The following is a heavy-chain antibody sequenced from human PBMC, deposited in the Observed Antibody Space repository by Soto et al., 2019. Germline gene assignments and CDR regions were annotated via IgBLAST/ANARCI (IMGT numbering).Heavy chain of an antibody. D-gene: IGHD3-22*01. Sequence: TGGSLRLSCAASGFTFSNAWINWVRQAQGKGLEWVGRVKSKNDGGTTDFAAPVKGRFAISRDDSKNMVYLEMNSLQTEDTAIYYCTTDSYITSIIVRFDYWGHGTLVTVSS. V-gene: IGHV3-15*07. CDR2: VKSKNDGGTT. CDR3: TTDSYITSIIVRFDY. CDR1: GFTFSNAW. J-gene: IGHJ4*01.